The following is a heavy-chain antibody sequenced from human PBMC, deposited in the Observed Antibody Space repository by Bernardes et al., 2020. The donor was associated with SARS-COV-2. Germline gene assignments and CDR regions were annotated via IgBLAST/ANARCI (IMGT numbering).Heavy chain of an antibody. CDR1: GFTFSSYV. J-gene: IGHJ5*02. D-gene: IGHD1-26*01. V-gene: IGHV3-30*18. Sequence: GGSLRLSCAASGFTFSSYVMPWVRQSPGKALEWVAIISFDGSHEYYADSVKGRFTISRDSSKNTVYLQMSSLRNDDTAVYYCVKDERGVGENGWFDAWGQGALVTVSS. CDR3: VKDERGVGENGWFDA. CDR2: ISFDGSHE.